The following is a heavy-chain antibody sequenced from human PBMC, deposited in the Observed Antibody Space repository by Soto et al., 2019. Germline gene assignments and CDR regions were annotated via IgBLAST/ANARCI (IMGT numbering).Heavy chain of an antibody. Sequence: EVQLVESGGGLVKPGGSLRLSCAASGFTFRDYSLNWVRQAPGKGLEWVSSITSKSTYIYYADPVKGRFTISRDNAKSSLYLQMDSLRADDTAVYFCARSGVAALDSWGQGTLVTVSS. CDR3: ARSGVAALDS. D-gene: IGHD2-8*01. J-gene: IGHJ5*01. V-gene: IGHV3-21*06. CDR2: ITSKSTYI. CDR1: GFTFRDYS.